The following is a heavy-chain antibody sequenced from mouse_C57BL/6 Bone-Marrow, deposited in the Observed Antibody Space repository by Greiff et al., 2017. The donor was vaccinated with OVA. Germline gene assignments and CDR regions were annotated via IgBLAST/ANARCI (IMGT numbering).Heavy chain of an antibody. CDR2: ISYDGSN. D-gene: IGHD2-5*01. CDR3: ARNAYYSNYEYYAMDY. Sequence: EVKLMESGPGLVKPSQSLSLTCSVTGYSITSGYYWNWIRQFPGNKLEWMGYISYDGSNNYNPSLKNRISITRDTSKNQFFLKLNSVTTEDTATYYCARNAYYSNYEYYAMDYWGQGTSVTVSS. CDR1: GYSITSGYY. J-gene: IGHJ4*01. V-gene: IGHV3-6*01.